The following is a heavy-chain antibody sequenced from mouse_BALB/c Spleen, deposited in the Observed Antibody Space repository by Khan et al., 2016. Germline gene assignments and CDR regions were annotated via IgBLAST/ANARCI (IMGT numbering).Heavy chain of an antibody. V-gene: IGHV14-3*02. CDR1: GFNIKDTY. Sequence: VQLQQSGAELVKPGASVKLSCTASGFNIKDTYMHWVKQRPEQGLEWIGRIDPANGNTKYDPKLQGKATITADTSSNTAYLQLSSLTSEDTAVYYCARSSYYDYGRFAYWGQGTLVTVSA. CDR2: IDPANGNT. D-gene: IGHD2-4*01. CDR3: ARSSYYDYGRFAY. J-gene: IGHJ3*01.